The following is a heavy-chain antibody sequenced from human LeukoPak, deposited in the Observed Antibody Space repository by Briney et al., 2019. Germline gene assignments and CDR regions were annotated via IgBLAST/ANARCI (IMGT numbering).Heavy chain of an antibody. Sequence: PSETLSLTCTVSGGSISSYYWSWIRQPAGKGLEWIGRIYTSGSTNYNPSLKSRVTMSVDTSKNQFSLKLSSVTAADPAVYYCARVESYGYENWFDPWGQGTLVTVSS. CDR2: IYTSGST. V-gene: IGHV4-4*07. J-gene: IGHJ5*02. D-gene: IGHD5-18*01. CDR3: ARVESYGYENWFDP. CDR1: GGSISSYY.